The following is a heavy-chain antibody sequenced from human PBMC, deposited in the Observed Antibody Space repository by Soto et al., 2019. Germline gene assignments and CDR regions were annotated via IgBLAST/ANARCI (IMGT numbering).Heavy chain of an antibody. CDR3: ARDGYSIAAACD. J-gene: IGHJ4*02. D-gene: IGHD6-13*01. CDR1: GFTFSSYS. CDR2: ISSSSSYI. V-gene: IGHV3-21*01. Sequence: GGSLRLSCAASGFTFSSYSMNWVRQAPGKGLEWVSSISSSSSYIYYADSVKGRFTISRDNAKNSLYLQMNSLRAEDTAVYYCARDGYSIAAACDWGQGTLVTVSS.